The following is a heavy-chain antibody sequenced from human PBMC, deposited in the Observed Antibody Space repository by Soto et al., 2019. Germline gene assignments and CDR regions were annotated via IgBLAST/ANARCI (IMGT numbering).Heavy chain of an antibody. J-gene: IGHJ6*02. CDR2: FDPEDGET. V-gene: IGHV1-24*01. D-gene: IGHD2-15*01. CDR3: ATARYCSGGSCYSWGAHYYGMDV. CDR1: GYTLTELS. Sequence: ASVKVSCKVSGYTLTELSMHWVRQAPGKGLEWMGGFDPEDGETIYAQKFQGRVTMTEDTSTDTAYMELSSLRSEDTAVYYCATARYCSGGSCYSWGAHYYGMDVWGQGTTVTVSS.